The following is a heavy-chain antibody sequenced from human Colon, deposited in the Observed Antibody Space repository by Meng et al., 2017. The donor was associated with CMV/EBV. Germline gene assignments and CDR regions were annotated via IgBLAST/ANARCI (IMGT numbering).Heavy chain of an antibody. CDR1: GFTFSSYW. J-gene: IGHJ6*02. V-gene: IGHV3-7*01. CDR2: IKQDGSEK. CDR3: ARDQLARGVKPAGGLDV. Sequence: GESLKISCAASGFTFSSYWMSWVRQAPGKGLEWVANIKQDGSEKYYADSVKGRFTISRDNAKNSLYLQMNSLRADDTAVYYCARDQLARGVKPAGGLDVWGQGTTVTVSS. D-gene: IGHD3-10*01.